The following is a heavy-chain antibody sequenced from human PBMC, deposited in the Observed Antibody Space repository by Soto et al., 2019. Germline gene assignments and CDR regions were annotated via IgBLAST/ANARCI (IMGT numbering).Heavy chain of an antibody. D-gene: IGHD2-2*01. V-gene: IGHV3-23*01. J-gene: IGHJ6*02. CDR1: GFTFSSYA. CDR3: AKSSSRAHYYAMDV. CDR2: VSASGGGT. Sequence: PGGSLRLSCAASGFTFSSYAMNWVRQAPGKGLEWVAGVSASGGGTSYADSVKGRFTISRDNSKDTLYLHMNSLRAEDTAVYYCAKSSSRAHYYAMDVWGQGTTVTVSS.